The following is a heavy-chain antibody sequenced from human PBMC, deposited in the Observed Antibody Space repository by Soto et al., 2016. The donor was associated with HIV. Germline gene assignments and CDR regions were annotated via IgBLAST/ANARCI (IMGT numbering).Heavy chain of an antibody. J-gene: IGHJ3*02. CDR1: GYTFTYYY. V-gene: IGHV1-2*02. CDR3: ARDIKGALDI. D-gene: IGHD3-10*01. CDR2: LNPNSGDT. Sequence: LVQSGSEVKKPGASVKVSCRTSGYTFTYYYMHWVRQAPGQGLEWMGWLNPNSGDTKSPQKFQVRVTMTRDTSISTAYMELSRLRSDDTAVYYCARDIKGALDIWGQGTMVTVSS.